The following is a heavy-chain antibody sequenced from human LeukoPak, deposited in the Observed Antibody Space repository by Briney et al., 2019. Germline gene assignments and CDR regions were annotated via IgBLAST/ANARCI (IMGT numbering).Heavy chain of an antibody. D-gene: IGHD2-15*01. CDR1: GYTFTSYD. V-gene: IGHV1-8*01. CDR2: MNPNSGNT. J-gene: IGHJ4*02. CDR3: ARVSTGYCSGGSCYGNPRFFDY. Sequence: ASVKVSCKASGYTFTSYDINWVRQAPGQGLEWMGWMNPNSGNTGYAQKFQGRVTVTRDTSISTAYMELSRLRSDDTAVYYCARVSTGYCSGGSCYGNPRFFDYWGQGTLVTVSS.